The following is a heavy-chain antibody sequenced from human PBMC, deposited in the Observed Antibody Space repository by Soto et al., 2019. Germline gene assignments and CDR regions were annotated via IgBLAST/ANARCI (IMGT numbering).Heavy chain of an antibody. CDR3: ARDPSSFLGRVYGMEV. CDR1: GYSFTGHY. Sequence: QVQHVQSGAEVKKPGDSVKVSCKASGYSFTGHYMHWVRRAPGQGLEWMGWVNLNTGGTDYAQEFQGRVIMTTATSILTVYLEVTRLKFDDTALYYCARDPSSFLGRVYGMEVWGQGTEVTVSS. J-gene: IGHJ6*02. CDR2: VNLNTGGT. V-gene: IGHV1-2*02.